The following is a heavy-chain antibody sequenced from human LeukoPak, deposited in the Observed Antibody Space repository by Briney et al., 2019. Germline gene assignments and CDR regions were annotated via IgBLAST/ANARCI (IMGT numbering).Heavy chain of an antibody. D-gene: IGHD3-10*01. V-gene: IGHV3-33*06. CDR1: GFTFGSYG. CDR2: IWYDGSNK. CDR3: AKDLEYYGSGSYYLGGDY. Sequence: PGGSLRLSCAASGFTFGSYGMHWVRQAPGKGLEWVAVIWYDGSNKYYADSVKGRFTISRDNSKNTLYLQMNSLRAEDTAVYYCAKDLEYYGSGSYYLGGDYWGQGTLVTVSS. J-gene: IGHJ4*02.